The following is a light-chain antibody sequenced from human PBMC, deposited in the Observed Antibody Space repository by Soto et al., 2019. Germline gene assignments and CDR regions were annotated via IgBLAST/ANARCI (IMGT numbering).Light chain of an antibody. CDR1: QSVGSRY. CDR2: GAS. Sequence: DMVFTHSPGTLHFAPGERANLSRSASQSVGSRYLAWYQQRRGQAPRLLLYGASTRATGIPDRFSGSGSGTDFTLTISRLEPEDFAVYHCQQYGSSPFTFGQGTRLEIK. V-gene: IGKV3-20*01. CDR3: QQYGSSPFT. J-gene: IGKJ5*01.